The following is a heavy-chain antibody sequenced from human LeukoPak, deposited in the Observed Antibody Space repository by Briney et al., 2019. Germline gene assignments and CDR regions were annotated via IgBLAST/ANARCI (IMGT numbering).Heavy chain of an antibody. V-gene: IGHV4-34*01. Sequence: PSETLSLTCAVYGGCFSGYYWSWIRQPPGKGLEWIGEINHSGSTNYNPSLKSRVTISVDTSKNQFSLKLSSVTAADTAVYYCAVGTGYYFDYWGQGTLVTVSS. CDR2: INHSGST. CDR1: GGCFSGYY. CDR3: AVGTGYYFDY. J-gene: IGHJ4*02. D-gene: IGHD1-14*01.